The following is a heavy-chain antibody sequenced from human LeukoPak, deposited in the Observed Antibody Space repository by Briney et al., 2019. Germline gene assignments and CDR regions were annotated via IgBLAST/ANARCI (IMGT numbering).Heavy chain of an antibody. V-gene: IGHV4-4*02. CDR2: IHHSVGI. CDR3: ARKGSVTIADY. Sequence: SETLSLTCAVSGGFISSGNWWGWFRQPPGKGLEWIGEIHHSVGINYNPSLKSRIAISMDKSKNHFSLDVTSMTAADTAMYYCARKGSVTIADYWGRGTLVTVSS. J-gene: IGHJ4*02. D-gene: IGHD4-11*01. CDR1: GGFISSGNW.